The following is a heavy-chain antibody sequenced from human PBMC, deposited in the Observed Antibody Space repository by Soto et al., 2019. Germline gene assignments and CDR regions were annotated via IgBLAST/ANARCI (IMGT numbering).Heavy chain of an antibody. CDR2: IYYSGST. D-gene: IGHD3-3*01. V-gene: IGHV4-39*01. CDR1: GGSIRSSSSY. Sequence: QLQLQESGPGLVKPSETLSLTCTVSGGSIRSSSSYWDWIRQPPGKGVEWIGSIYYSGSTCYNPSLKSRVIISMDKSKNQFSLNVSSVPAADTAVYYCARRRGVVQDGMDVWGQGTTVIVSS. CDR3: ARRRGVVQDGMDV. J-gene: IGHJ6*01.